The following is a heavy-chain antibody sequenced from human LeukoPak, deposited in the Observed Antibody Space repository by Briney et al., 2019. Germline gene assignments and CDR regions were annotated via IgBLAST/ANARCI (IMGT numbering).Heavy chain of an antibody. CDR3: ARDGRVATYAYGY. CDR1: GFIFSNYP. CDR2: IDRDGGTI. V-gene: IGHV3-64*01. Sequence: PGGSLRLSCAASGFIFSNYPMHWRRQAPGKGLEFVAAIDRDGGTIDYANSVKGRFTMSRDNSKNTLYLQMGSLRPEDMGVYYCARDGRVATYAYGYWGQGTLVTVSS. D-gene: IGHD5-12*01. J-gene: IGHJ4*02.